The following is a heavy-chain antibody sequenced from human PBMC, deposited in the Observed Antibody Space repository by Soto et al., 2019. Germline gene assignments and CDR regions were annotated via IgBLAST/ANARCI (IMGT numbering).Heavy chain of an antibody. D-gene: IGHD6-13*01. CDR2: IYYSGST. J-gene: IGHJ5*02. CDR1: GGSISSSIYY. CDR3: ARHQSHSSSYVDP. V-gene: IGHV4-39*01. Sequence: SETLSLTCPVSGGSISSSIYYWGWIRQPPGKGLEWIGSIYYSGSTYYNPSLKSRVTISVDTSKNQFSLKLSSVTAADTAVYYCARHQSHSSSYVDPWGQGTLVTVSS.